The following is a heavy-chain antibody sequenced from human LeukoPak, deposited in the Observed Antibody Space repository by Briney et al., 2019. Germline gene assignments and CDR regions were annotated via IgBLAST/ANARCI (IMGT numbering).Heavy chain of an antibody. J-gene: IGHJ6*02. CDR3: ARGGDRPGRYYYYGMDV. Sequence: SQTLSLTCAISGDSVPSSSATWNWIRQSPSRGLEWLGRTYYRSKWCNDYAVSVKSQITINPDTSKNQFSLQLNSVTPEDTAVYFCARGGDRPGRYYYYGMDVWGQGTTVTVSS. V-gene: IGHV6-1*01. CDR1: GDSVPSSSAT. D-gene: IGHD3-16*01. CDR2: TYYRSKWCN.